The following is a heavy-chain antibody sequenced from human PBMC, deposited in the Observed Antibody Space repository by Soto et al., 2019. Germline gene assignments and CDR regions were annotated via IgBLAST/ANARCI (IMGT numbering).Heavy chain of an antibody. V-gene: IGHV3-30*18. CDR2: ISYDGSNK. CDR1: GFTFSSYG. J-gene: IGHJ6*03. Sequence: QVQLVESGGGVVQPGRSLRLSCAASGFTFSSYGMHWVRQAPGKGLEWVAVISYDGSNKYYADSVKGRFTISRDNSKNTLDLQMNSLRAEDTAVYYCAKAPYVAAAGRSYYYYYMDVWGKGTTVTVSS. CDR3: AKAPYVAAAGRSYYYYYMDV. D-gene: IGHD6-13*01.